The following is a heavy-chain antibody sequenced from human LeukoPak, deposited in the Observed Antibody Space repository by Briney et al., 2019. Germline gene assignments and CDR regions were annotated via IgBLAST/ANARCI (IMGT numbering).Heavy chain of an antibody. CDR3: ARGHPGGYSSSSYWFDP. CDR1: GYTFTSYD. CDR2: MNPNGGNT. D-gene: IGHD6-6*01. J-gene: IGHJ5*02. Sequence: ASVKVSCKASGYTFTSYDINWVRQATGQGLEWMGWMNPNGGNTGYAQKFQGRVTMTKNTSINTAYMELSSLRSEDTAVYYCARGHPGGYSSSSYWFDPWGQGTLVTVSS. V-gene: IGHV1-8*01.